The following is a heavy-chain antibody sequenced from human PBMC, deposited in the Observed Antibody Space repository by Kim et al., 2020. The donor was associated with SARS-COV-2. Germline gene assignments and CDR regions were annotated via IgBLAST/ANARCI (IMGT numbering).Heavy chain of an antibody. J-gene: IGHJ4*02. V-gene: IGHV3-9*01. CDR3: AKAHGAAGTEEGYYFDY. D-gene: IGHD1-1*01. CDR1: GFTFGDYA. CDR2: ISWNSGSI. Sequence: GGSLRLSCAASGFTFGDYAMHWVRQAPGKGLEWVSGISWNSGSIGYADSVKGRFTISRDNAKNSLYLQMNSLRAEDTAVYYCAKAHGAAGTEEGYYFDYWGQGTLVTVS.